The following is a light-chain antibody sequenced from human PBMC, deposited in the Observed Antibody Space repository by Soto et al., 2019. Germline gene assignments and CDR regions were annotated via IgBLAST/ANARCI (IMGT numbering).Light chain of an antibody. CDR1: QSVGLW. Sequence: DIQLTQSPPTLSASVGDRVTITCRASQSVGLWLAWYQHKPGKAPKVFVYGASSLETGVPSRFGGSGSATEFTLVINGLQADDSATYYCQQYFAYPFTFGQGTKVEVK. CDR3: QQYFAYPFT. CDR2: GAS. J-gene: IGKJ1*01. V-gene: IGKV1-5*01.